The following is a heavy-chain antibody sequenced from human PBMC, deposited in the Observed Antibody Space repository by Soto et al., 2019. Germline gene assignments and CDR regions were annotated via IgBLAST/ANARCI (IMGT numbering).Heavy chain of an antibody. Sequence: SETLSLTCTLSGGSVRAPDWWNWVRQSPDKGLEWIAEVHISGHSNYNPSLRSRVSVSIDSSKNQFYLNLSSVTAADTAIYYCARVRQGCSANNCYFDPWGQGTQVTVS. CDR3: ARVRQGCSANNCYFDP. V-gene: IGHV4-4*02. CDR1: GGSVRAPDW. J-gene: IGHJ5*01. CDR2: VHISGHS. D-gene: IGHD1-1*01.